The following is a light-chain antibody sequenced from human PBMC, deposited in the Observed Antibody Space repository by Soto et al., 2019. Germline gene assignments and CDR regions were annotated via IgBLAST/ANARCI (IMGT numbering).Light chain of an antibody. Sequence: FVLTQYPGTLSLSRWERANLCCRASQTVRNNYLAWYQQKPGQAPRLLIYDASSRATGIPDRFSGGGSGTDFTLTISRLEPEDFAVYYCQQFSSYPLTLGGGTEVDIK. CDR3: QQFSSYPLT. CDR2: DAS. CDR1: QTVRNNY. J-gene: IGKJ4*01. V-gene: IGKV3-20*01.